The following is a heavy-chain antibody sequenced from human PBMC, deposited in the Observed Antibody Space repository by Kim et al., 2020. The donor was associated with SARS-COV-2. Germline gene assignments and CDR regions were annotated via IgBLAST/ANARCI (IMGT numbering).Heavy chain of an antibody. CDR2: INSGGSTI. J-gene: IGHJ4*02. Sequence: GGSLRLSCAASGFTFSVHWMHWVRQAPGKGLVCVSQINSGGSTIAYADSVKGRFTISRDNAKNTLFLQMSNLRGDDTAVYYCARGGRIGATAYGGQGSL. D-gene: IGHD1-26*01. CDR1: GFTFSVHW. V-gene: IGHV3-74*01. CDR3: ARGGRIGATAY.